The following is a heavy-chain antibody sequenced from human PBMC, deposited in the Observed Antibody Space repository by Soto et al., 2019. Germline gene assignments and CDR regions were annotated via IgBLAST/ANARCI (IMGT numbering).Heavy chain of an antibody. D-gene: IGHD6-6*01. CDR2: ISFDGSNI. CDR1: GFTFSSYG. J-gene: IGHJ4*02. Sequence: QVQLVESGGGVVQPGRSLRLSCVASGFTFSSYGIHWIRQAPGKGLEWVATISFDGSNIYYADSVKGRITISRDNSKNTRDLQMNSLRPEDTAVYYCAKDIAGARQRPHYFDYWGQGTLVTVSS. V-gene: IGHV3-30*18. CDR3: AKDIAGARQRPHYFDY.